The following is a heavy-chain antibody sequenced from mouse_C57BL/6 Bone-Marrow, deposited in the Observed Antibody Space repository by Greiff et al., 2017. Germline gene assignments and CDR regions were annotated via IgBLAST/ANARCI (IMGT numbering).Heavy chain of an antibody. Sequence: QVQLQQPGAELVKPGASVKLSCKASGYTFTSYWMHWVKQRPGQGLEWIGMIHPNSGSTNYNEKFKSKATLTVDKSSRTADMQLSSLTSEDSAVYYCARGGWLLFLDYWGQGTTLTVSS. CDR2: IHPNSGST. J-gene: IGHJ2*01. V-gene: IGHV1-64*01. CDR3: ARGGWLLFLDY. D-gene: IGHD2-3*01. CDR1: GYTFTSYW.